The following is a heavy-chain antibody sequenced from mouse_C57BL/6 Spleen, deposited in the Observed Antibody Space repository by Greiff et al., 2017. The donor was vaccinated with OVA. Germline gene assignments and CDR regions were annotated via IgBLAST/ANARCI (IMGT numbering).Heavy chain of an antibody. CDR2: ISSGSSTI. J-gene: IGHJ4*01. D-gene: IGHD2-1*01. Sequence: EVKLMESGGGLVKPGGSLKLSCAASGFTFSDYGMHWVRQAPEKGLEWVAYISSGSSTIYYADTVKGRFTISRDNAKNTLFLQMTSLRSEDTAMYYCARIYYGNYSYYYAMDYWGQGTSVTVSS. CDR1: GFTFSDYG. V-gene: IGHV5-17*01. CDR3: ARIYYGNYSYYYAMDY.